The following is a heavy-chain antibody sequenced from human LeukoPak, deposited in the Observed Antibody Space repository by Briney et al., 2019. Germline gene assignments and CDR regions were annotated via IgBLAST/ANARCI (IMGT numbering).Heavy chain of an antibody. CDR1: GGSISSYY. J-gene: IGHJ4*02. D-gene: IGHD3-16*01. CDR2: IFYSGST. Sequence: TSETLSLTCTVSGGSISSYYWSWIRQPPGKGLEWIGYIFYSGSTNYNPSLESRVTISVDTSKDQFSLNLSSVTAADTAVYFCARQGPVGETLYYFDSWGQGILVTVS. CDR3: ARQGPVGETLYYFDS. V-gene: IGHV4-59*08.